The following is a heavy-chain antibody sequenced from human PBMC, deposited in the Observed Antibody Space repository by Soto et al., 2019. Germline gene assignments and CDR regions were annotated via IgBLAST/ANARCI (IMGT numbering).Heavy chain of an antibody. CDR2: ISDDGSRT. CDR3: VKGGWLDF. V-gene: IGHV3-23*01. D-gene: IGHD3-16*01. CDR1: GFTFSSLE. Sequence: GSLRLSCAASGFTFSSLEMSWVRQAPGRGLEWVSFISDDGSRTYYADAVKGRFTISRDNSKHTLYLQMNSLTAEDTAVYACVKGGWLDFWGQGTLVTVSS. J-gene: IGHJ5*01.